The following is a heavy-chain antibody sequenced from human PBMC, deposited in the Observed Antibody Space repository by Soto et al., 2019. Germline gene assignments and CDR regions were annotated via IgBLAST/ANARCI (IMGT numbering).Heavy chain of an antibody. V-gene: IGHV4-34*01. CDR2: INHSGST. CDR1: GGSFSGYY. J-gene: IGHJ4*02. CDR3: ARGYYYDWGSMGY. Sequence: QVQLQQWGAGLLKPSETLSLTCAVYGGSFSGYYWSWIRQPPGKGLEWIGEINHSGSTNYNPSHKSRVTISVDTYKNQFSLKLSSVTAADTAVYYCARGYYYDWGSMGYWGQGTLVTVSS. D-gene: IGHD3-10*01.